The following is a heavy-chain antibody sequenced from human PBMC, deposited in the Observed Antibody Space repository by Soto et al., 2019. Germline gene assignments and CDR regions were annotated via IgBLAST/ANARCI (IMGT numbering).Heavy chain of an antibody. V-gene: IGHV3-30*14. CDR1: GFTFSSYV. Sequence: GGSLRLSCVASGFTFSSYVIHWVRQAPGKGLEWVALISTDGTEKHYPGSVRGRFTISRDNSKNTLYLQMNSLRTEDTAVYYCVKDGGTPPTVVNYPLDIWGPGTKATLSS. CDR2: ISTDGTEK. D-gene: IGHD1-7*01. CDR3: VKDGGTPPTVVNYPLDI. J-gene: IGHJ3*02.